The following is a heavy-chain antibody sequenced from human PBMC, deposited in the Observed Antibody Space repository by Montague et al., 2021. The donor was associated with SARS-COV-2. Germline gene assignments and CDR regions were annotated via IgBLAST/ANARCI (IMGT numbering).Heavy chain of an antibody. Sequence: SDTLSLTCTVSGGSISSSSYYWGWIRQPPRKGLEWIGSIYYSGSTYYNPSLKSRVTISVDTSKNQFSLKLSSVTAADTAVYYCASLPRITIFGVVIHFDYWGQGTLVTVSS. CDR3: ASLPRITIFGVVIHFDY. J-gene: IGHJ4*02. D-gene: IGHD3-3*01. CDR2: IYYSGST. CDR1: GGSISSSSYY. V-gene: IGHV4-39*01.